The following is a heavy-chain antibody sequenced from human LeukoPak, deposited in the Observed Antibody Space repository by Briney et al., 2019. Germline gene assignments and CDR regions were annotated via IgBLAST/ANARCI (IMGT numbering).Heavy chain of an antibody. CDR1: GYSFSSYW. Sequence: GESLKISCQGSGYSFSSYWIGWVRQVPGKGLEWMGIIYPGDSHTRYSPSFQGQVTISADKSISTAYVQWSSLKASDTAMYYCARGSYCSSTSCQHFDYWGQGTLVTVSS. V-gene: IGHV5-51*01. CDR3: ARGSYCSSTSCQHFDY. CDR2: IYPGDSHT. J-gene: IGHJ4*02. D-gene: IGHD2-2*01.